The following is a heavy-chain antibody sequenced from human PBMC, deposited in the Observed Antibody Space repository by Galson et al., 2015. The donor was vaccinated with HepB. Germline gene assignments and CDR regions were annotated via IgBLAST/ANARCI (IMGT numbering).Heavy chain of an antibody. Sequence: SLRLSCAASGFTFSSYGMHWVRQAPGKGLEWVAVIWYDGSNKYYADSVKGRFTISRDNSKNTLYLQMNSLRAEDTAVYYCAREEGRRTWGMDVWGQGTTVTVSS. V-gene: IGHV3-33*01. CDR2: IWYDGSNK. D-gene: IGHD3-16*01. J-gene: IGHJ6*02. CDR1: GFTFSSYG. CDR3: AREEGRRTWGMDV.